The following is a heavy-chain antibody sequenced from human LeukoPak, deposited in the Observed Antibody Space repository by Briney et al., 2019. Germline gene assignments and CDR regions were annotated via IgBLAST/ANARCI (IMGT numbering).Heavy chain of an antibody. CDR1: GGSFSGNY. Sequence: SETLSLTCAVCGGSFSGNYWSWIRQPPGKGLEWIGEINRGGDTNYNPSLKSRVTISVDTSKNQFSLKLSSVTAADTAVYYCARITMIVVVIDYWGQGTLVTVSS. J-gene: IGHJ4*02. V-gene: IGHV4-34*01. CDR2: INRGGDT. CDR3: ARITMIVVVIDY. D-gene: IGHD3-22*01.